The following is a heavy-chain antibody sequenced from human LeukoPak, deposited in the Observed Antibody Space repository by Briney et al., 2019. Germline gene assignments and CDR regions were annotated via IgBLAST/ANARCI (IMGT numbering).Heavy chain of an antibody. Sequence: PGGSLRLSCAASGFTFSTYAMSWVRQAAGKGLEWVSLISGSGGGTYYADSVKGRFTISRDNSKNTLYLQLNSLRVEDTAVYYCAKNRGAGSHYYSHMNVWGKGTTVTVSS. D-gene: IGHD1-26*01. CDR2: ISGSGGGT. J-gene: IGHJ6*03. CDR3: AKNRGAGSHYYSHMNV. V-gene: IGHV3-23*01. CDR1: GFTFSTYA.